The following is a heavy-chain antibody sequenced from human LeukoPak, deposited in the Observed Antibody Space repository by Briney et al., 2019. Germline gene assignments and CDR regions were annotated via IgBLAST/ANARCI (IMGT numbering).Heavy chain of an antibody. D-gene: IGHD3-9*01. CDR1: GFTFSSYA. Sequence: PGGSLRLSCAASGFTFSSYAMSWVRQAPGKGLEWVSAISGSGGSTYYADSVKGRFTIPRDNSKNSLYLQMNSLRAEDTALYYCAREMGVLRYFDWFSDAFDIWGQGTMVTASS. V-gene: IGHV3-23*01. CDR3: AREMGVLRYFDWFSDAFDI. J-gene: IGHJ3*02. CDR2: ISGSGGST.